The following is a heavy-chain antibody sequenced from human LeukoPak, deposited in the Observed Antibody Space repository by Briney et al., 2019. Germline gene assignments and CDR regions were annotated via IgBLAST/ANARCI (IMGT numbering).Heavy chain of an antibody. Sequence: GSLRLSCAASVFTFSSYSMNWVRQAPGKGMEWVSSISSSSSYIYYADSVKGRFTISRDNAKNSLYLQMNRLRAEDTAVYYCAREGGAYYDSSGYYFFDYWGQGTLVTVSS. CDR1: VFTFSSYS. J-gene: IGHJ4*02. D-gene: IGHD3-22*01. CDR2: ISSSSSYI. CDR3: AREGGAYYDSSGYYFFDY. V-gene: IGHV3-21*01.